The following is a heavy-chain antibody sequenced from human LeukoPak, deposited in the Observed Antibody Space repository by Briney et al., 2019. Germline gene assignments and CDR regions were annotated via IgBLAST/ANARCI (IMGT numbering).Heavy chain of an antibody. J-gene: IGHJ4*02. Sequence: PSETLSLTCTVSGGSISSSSHHWAWIRQPPGKGLEWIGSIYYSGTTYYSPSLKSRVTVSVDTSKKQFSLKLTSVTAADTAVYYCARLSMHTFGGARSGFDYWGQGTLVTVSS. CDR2: IYYSGTT. V-gene: IGHV4-39*01. CDR1: GGSISSSSHH. CDR3: ARLSMHTFGGARSGFDY. D-gene: IGHD3-16*01.